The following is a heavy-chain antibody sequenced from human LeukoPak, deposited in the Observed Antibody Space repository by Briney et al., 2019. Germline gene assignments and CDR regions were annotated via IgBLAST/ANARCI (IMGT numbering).Heavy chain of an antibody. D-gene: IGHD5-12*01. CDR2: ISSYDGSNK. V-gene: IGHV3-30-3*01. CDR1: GFTFSSYA. Sequence: GRSLRLSCAASGFTFSSYAMHWVRQAPGKGLEWVAVISSYDGSNKYYADAVKGRFTISRDNSKNTLYLQMNSLGAEDTGVYYCASVGGYDPLFDYWGQGTLVTVSS. CDR3: ASVGGYDPLFDY. J-gene: IGHJ4*02.